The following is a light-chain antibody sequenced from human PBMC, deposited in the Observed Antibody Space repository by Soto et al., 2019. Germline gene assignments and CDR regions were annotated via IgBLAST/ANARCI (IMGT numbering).Light chain of an antibody. V-gene: IGKV1-5*01. J-gene: IGKJ1*01. CDR1: QSISSW. CDR2: DAS. Sequence: DIQMTQSPSTLSASVGDRVTITCRASQSISSWLAWYQQKPGKAPRLLIYDASYLERGVPSRFSGSGSGTEFTLTISDLQPDDLAPYYCQQYNSFWTFGQGTKVDIK. CDR3: QQYNSFWT.